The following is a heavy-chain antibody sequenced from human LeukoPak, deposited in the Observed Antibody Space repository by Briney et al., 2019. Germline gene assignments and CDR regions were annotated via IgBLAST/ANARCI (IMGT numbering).Heavy chain of an antibody. Sequence: ASVKVSCKASGYTFTSYGIRWVRQAPGQGLEWMGWISAYNGNTNYAQKLQGRVTMTTDTSTSTAYMELRSLRSDDTAVYYCARLITMVRGVKRYYFDYWGQGTLVTVTS. CDR2: ISAYNGNT. CDR1: GYTFTSYG. V-gene: IGHV1-18*01. D-gene: IGHD3-10*01. J-gene: IGHJ4*02. CDR3: ARLITMVRGVKRYYFDY.